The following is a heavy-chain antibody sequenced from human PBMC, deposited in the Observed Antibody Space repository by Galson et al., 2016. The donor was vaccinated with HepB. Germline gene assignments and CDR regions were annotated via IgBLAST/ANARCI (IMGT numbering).Heavy chain of an antibody. Sequence: TLSLTCAVSGGSISSGGYSWSWIRQPPGKGLEWIGYTYHIGSTYYNPSPKSRVTILVDRSKNQFSLKLSSVTAADTAVYYCARGIMITFGGVISDAFDIWGQGTMVTVSS. CDR2: TYHIGST. J-gene: IGHJ3*02. CDR3: ARGIMITFGGVISDAFDI. D-gene: IGHD3-16*01. CDR1: GGSISSGGYS. V-gene: IGHV4-30-2*01.